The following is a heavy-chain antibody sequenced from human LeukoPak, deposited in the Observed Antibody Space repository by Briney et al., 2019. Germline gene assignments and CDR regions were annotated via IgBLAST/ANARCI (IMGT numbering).Heavy chain of an antibody. Sequence: PSETLSLTCTVSGGSISSGGYYWSWIRQHPGTGLEWLGYIYYSGSTYYNPSLKSRVTISVDTSKNQFSLKLSSVTAADTAVYFCARDRAPERWLQLDAFDIWGQGTMVTVSS. V-gene: IGHV4-31*03. CDR2: IYYSGST. CDR1: GGSISSGGYY. CDR3: ARDRAPERWLQLDAFDI. D-gene: IGHD5-12*01. J-gene: IGHJ3*02.